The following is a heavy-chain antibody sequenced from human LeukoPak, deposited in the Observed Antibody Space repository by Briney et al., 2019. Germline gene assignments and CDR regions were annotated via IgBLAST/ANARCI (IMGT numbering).Heavy chain of an antibody. CDR2: ISGSGGST. CDR3: AKVSGPRIYFDY. CDR1: GFTFSSYS. Sequence: PGGSLRLSCAASGFTFSSYSMNWVRQAPGKGLEWVSAISGSGGSTYYADSVKGRFTISRDNSKNTLYLQMNSLRAEDTAVYYCAKVSGPRIYFDYWGQGTLVTVSS. V-gene: IGHV3-23*01. D-gene: IGHD6-25*01. J-gene: IGHJ4*02.